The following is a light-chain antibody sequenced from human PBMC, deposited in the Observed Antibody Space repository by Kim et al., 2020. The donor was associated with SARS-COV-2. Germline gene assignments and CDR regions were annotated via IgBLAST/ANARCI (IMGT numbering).Light chain of an antibody. CDR1: SSDVGGHNY. Sequence: QSALTQPASVSGSPGQSITISCTGTSSDVGGHNYVSWYQQHPGKAPKLMIYDVAKWPSGVSNRFSGSKSGNTAFLTISGLQAEDEADYYCSSYTSSSTLVFGGGTKVTVL. CDR2: DVA. J-gene: IGLJ2*01. V-gene: IGLV2-14*01. CDR3: SSYTSSSTLV.